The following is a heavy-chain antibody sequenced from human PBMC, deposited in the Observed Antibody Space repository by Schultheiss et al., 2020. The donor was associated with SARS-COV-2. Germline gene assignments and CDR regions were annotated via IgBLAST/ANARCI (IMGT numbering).Heavy chain of an antibody. CDR3: ARGTRITFGGVIVEGPLFDP. CDR2: ITSHGDTT. Sequence: GGSLRLSCSASGFTFSNYAMHWVRQPPGKGLEYVSAITSHGDTTYYADSVKGRFSISRDNSKNTLYLQLSNLRGEDTAVYYCARGTRITFGGVIVEGPLFDPWGQGTLVTVSS. V-gene: IGHV3-64D*09. D-gene: IGHD3-16*02. CDR1: GFTFSNYA. J-gene: IGHJ5*02.